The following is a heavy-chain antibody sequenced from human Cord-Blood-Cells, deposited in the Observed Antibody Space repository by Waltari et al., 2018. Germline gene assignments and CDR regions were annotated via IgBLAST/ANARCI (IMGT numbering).Heavy chain of an antibody. V-gene: IGHV4-30-4*01. CDR1: GGSISSGDSY. CDR2: IYYSGST. Sequence: QVQLQESGPGLVKPSPTLSLTCTVSGGSISSGDSYWSWIRQPPGKGLEWIGYIYYSGSTYYTPSLKSRVTISVDTSKNQFSLKLSSVTAADTAVYYCARDMTTVTTKRDNWFDPWGQGTLVTVSS. CDR3: ARDMTTVTTKRDNWFDP. J-gene: IGHJ5*02. D-gene: IGHD4-17*01.